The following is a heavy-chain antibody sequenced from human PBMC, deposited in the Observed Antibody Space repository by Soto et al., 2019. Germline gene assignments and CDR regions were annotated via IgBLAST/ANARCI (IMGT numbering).Heavy chain of an antibody. Sequence: QVQLVESGGGVVQPGRSLRLSCAASGFTFSSYGMHWVRQAPGKGLEWVAVISYDGSNKYYADSVKGRFTISRDNSKNTLYLQMNSLRAEDTAVYYCAKDVATIVYGMDVWGQGTTVTVSS. J-gene: IGHJ6*02. CDR2: ISYDGSNK. CDR3: AKDVATIVYGMDV. V-gene: IGHV3-30*18. D-gene: IGHD3-3*01. CDR1: GFTFSSYG.